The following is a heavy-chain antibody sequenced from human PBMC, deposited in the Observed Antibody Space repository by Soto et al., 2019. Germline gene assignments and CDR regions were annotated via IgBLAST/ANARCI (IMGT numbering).Heavy chain of an antibody. CDR3: ARRAADDAFDI. CDR2: IYPGDSDI. V-gene: IGHV5-51*01. Sequence: GESLKISCKGSEYSFTTYWIGWVCQMPGEGLEWMGIIYPGDSDIRYSPSLQGQVTISADKSISTAYLQWSSLKASDSAIYYCARRAADDAFDIWGQGTMVTVSS. J-gene: IGHJ3*02. CDR1: EYSFTTYW. D-gene: IGHD6-25*01.